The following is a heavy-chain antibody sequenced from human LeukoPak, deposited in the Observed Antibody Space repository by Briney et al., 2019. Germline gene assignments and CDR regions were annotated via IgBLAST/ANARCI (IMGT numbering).Heavy chain of an antibody. CDR2: IYPGDSDT. J-gene: IGHJ5*02. D-gene: IGHD6-13*01. Sequence: GESLKISCKGSGYSFTSYWIGWVRQMPGKGLEWMGIIYPGDSDTRYSPSFQGQVTISADKSISTAYLQWSSLKASDTAMYYCARTYSSSWYVPGWFDPWGQGTLVTVSS. V-gene: IGHV5-51*01. CDR1: GYSFTSYW. CDR3: ARTYSSSWYVPGWFDP.